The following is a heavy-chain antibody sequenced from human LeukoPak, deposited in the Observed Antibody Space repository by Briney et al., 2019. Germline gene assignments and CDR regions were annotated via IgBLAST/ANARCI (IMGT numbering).Heavy chain of an antibody. Sequence: SSETLSLTCAVSGGSISSGGYSWSWIRQPPGKGLEWIGYIYHSGSTYYNPSLKSRVTISVDRSKNQFSLKLSSVTAADTAVYYCALGYSYGPVLWGQGTLVTVSS. CDR3: ALGYSYGPVL. V-gene: IGHV4-30-2*01. D-gene: IGHD5-18*01. CDR1: GGSISSGGYS. J-gene: IGHJ4*02. CDR2: IYHSGST.